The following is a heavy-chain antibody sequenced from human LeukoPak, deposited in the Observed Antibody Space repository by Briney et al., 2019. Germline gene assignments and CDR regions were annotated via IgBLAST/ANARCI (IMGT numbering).Heavy chain of an antibody. D-gene: IGHD3-10*01. J-gene: IGHJ6*03. V-gene: IGHV4-34*01. CDR3: ARVSMVRGVMGYYYYMDV. Sequence: IPSETLSLTCAVYGGSFSGYYWSWIRQPPGKGLEWIGEINHSGSTNYNPSLKSRVTISVDTSKNQFSLKLSSVTAADTAVYYCARVSMVRGVMGYYYYMDVWGKGTTVTISS. CDR1: GGSFSGYY. CDR2: INHSGST.